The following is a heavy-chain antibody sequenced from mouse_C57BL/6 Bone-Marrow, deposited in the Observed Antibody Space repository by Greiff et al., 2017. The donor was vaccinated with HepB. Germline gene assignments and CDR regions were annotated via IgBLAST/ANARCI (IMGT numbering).Heavy chain of an antibody. Sequence: VQLQQSGPELVKPGASVKISCKASGYAFSSSWMNWVKQRPGKGLEWIGRIYPGDGDTNYNGKFKGKATLTADKSSSTAYRQLSSLTSEDSAVYFCARAYYGSSPAWFAYWGQGTLVTVSA. D-gene: IGHD1-1*01. CDR1: GYAFSSSW. V-gene: IGHV1-82*01. CDR2: IYPGDGDT. CDR3: ARAYYGSSPAWFAY. J-gene: IGHJ3*01.